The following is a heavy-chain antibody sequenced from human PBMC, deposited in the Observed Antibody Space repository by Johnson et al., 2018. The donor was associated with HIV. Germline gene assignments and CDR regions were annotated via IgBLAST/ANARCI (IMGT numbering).Heavy chain of an antibody. Sequence: QVQLVESGGGVVQPRRSLRLSCAASGFTFSGYAMHWVRQAPGMGLGWVALISYDGSNKYYADSVKGRFTLSRDNSKNTLDLQMNSLTIEDTAVFYCAKTRMGGILDAFDLWGQG. J-gene: IGHJ3*01. D-gene: IGHD3-10*01. CDR2: ISYDGSNK. CDR1: GFTFSGYA. V-gene: IGHV3-30*18. CDR3: AKTRMGGILDAFDL.